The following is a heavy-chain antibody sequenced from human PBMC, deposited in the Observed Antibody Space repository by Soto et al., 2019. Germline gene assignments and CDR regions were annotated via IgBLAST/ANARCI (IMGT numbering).Heavy chain of an antibody. CDR2: IDWNSGII. J-gene: IGHJ3*02. CDR3: AKHMPNRVTGARSAFDI. D-gene: IGHD4-4*01. V-gene: IGHV3-9*01. Sequence: EVQLVESGGGLVQPGRSLRLSCATSGFTFGDYAMHWVRQGPGKGLEWVSGIDWNSGIIVYADSVKGRFTISRDNAKNSLYLQMNSLRPDDTAFYYCAKHMPNRVTGARSAFDIWGQGTMVTVSS. CDR1: GFTFGDYA.